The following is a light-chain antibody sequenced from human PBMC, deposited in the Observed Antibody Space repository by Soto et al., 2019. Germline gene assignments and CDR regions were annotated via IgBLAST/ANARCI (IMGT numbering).Light chain of an antibody. V-gene: IGKV3-15*01. CDR3: QQYNNWPLT. CDR1: QSISGN. J-gene: IGKJ5*01. CDR2: RAS. Sequence: ETMTKQSPATLSVYPGERATLSCRANQSISGNLAWYQQKPGQAPRLLINRASTRAPGIPARFSGSASGTEFTLTINSLQSEDFAVYWCQQYNNWPLTLGPGTRLEI.